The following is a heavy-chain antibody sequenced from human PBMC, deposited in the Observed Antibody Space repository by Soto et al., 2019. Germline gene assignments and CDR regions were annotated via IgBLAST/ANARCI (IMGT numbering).Heavy chain of an antibody. Sequence: PSETLSLTCTVSGASISSGGYYWSWIRQHPGKGLEWIGYIYFSGSTDYNPSLKSRVTISVDTSNNQFSLKLSSVTAADTAVYYCARDSSGYDYLVYWGQGALVTVSS. CDR1: GASISSGGYY. D-gene: IGHD5-12*01. CDR2: IYFSGST. J-gene: IGHJ4*02. V-gene: IGHV4-31*03. CDR3: ARDSSGYDYLVY.